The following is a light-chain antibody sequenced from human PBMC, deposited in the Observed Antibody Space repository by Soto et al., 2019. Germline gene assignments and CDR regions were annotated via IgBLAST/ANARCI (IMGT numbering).Light chain of an antibody. V-gene: IGKV3-15*01. CDR2: GAS. CDR3: QQYNNWPPSIT. Sequence: EIVMTQSPVTLSVSPGERATLSCRASQNINNNLAWYQQRPGQAPRLLIYGASTRATGVSARFSGGGSGTQFTLSISSLQSEDFALYYCQQYNNWPPSITFGQGTRLEIK. CDR1: QNINNN. J-gene: IGKJ5*01.